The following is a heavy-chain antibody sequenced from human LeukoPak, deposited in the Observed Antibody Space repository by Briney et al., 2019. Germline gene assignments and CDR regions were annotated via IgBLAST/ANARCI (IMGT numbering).Heavy chain of an antibody. CDR1: GFTVSSSY. CDR3: ATEGQYYDSSGYPTWTFDS. Sequence: GGSLRLSCAASGFTVSSSYMSWVRQAPGKGLEWVSVIYSGGSTYYADSVKGRFTTSRDNSKNTLYLQMNSLRAEDTAVYYCATEGQYYDSSGYPTWTFDSWGQGTLVTVSS. CDR2: IYSGGST. J-gene: IGHJ4*02. V-gene: IGHV3-66*02. D-gene: IGHD3-22*01.